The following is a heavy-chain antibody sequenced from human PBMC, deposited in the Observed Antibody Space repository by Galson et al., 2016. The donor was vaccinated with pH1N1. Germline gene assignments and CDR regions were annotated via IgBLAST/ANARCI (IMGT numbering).Heavy chain of an antibody. J-gene: IGHJ4*02. D-gene: IGHD3-16*01. CDR2: IREKANDYTT. V-gene: IGHV3-72*01. CDR3: VRVGVPWNFDY. CDR1: GFMFSDHY. Sequence: SLRLSCAASGFMFSDHYMDWVRQTPGKGLEWVGRIREKANDYTTEYAASVKGRFTILRDDSENSLYLQMRSLKTEDTAVYYCVRVGVPWNFDYWGQGTLVIVSS.